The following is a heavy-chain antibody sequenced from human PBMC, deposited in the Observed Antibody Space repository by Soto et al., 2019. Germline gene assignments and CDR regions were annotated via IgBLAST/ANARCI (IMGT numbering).Heavy chain of an antibody. CDR3: ATLGFCGPGCYSFDY. CDR2: FDPEGSDT. V-gene: IGHV1-24*01. Sequence: ASVKVSCKVSGYTLSELAIHWVRQAPGKGFEWMGGFDPEGSDTIYAQKFLGRVTMTSDTSTETAYMELESLTSEDTAFYYCATLGFCGPGCYSFDYWGQGTLVTFSA. CDR1: GYTLSELA. D-gene: IGHD2-21*02. J-gene: IGHJ4*02.